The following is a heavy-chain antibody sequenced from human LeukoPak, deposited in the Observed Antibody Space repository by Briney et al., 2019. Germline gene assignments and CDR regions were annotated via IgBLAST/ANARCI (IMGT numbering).Heavy chain of an antibody. J-gene: IGHJ3*02. CDR1: GFTFSSYE. CDR2: ISSSGSTI. CDR3: ARVNSGYYAFDI. Sequence: GGSLRLSCAASGFTFSSYEMHWVRQAPGKGLEWVSYISSSGSTIYYADSVKGRFTISRDNAKNSLYLQMNSLRAGDTAVYYCARVNSGYYAFDIWGQGTMVTVSS. V-gene: IGHV3-48*03. D-gene: IGHD3-22*01.